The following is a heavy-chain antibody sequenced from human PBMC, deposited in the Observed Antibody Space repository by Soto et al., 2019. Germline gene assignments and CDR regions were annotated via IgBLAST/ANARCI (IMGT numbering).Heavy chain of an antibody. CDR3: AKPRYYDYVWGGD. V-gene: IGHV4-39*01. D-gene: IGHD3-16*01. CDR1: GGSISSSSYY. J-gene: IGHJ4*02. CDR2: IYYSGST. Sequence: QLQLQESGPGLVKPSETLSLTCTVSGGSISSSSYYWGWIRQPPGKGLEWIGSIYYSGSTYYNPSLKSRITIPVNTSNNQFAPNLTSATAADTAVYYCAKPRYYDYVWGGDWGQGTLVTVSS.